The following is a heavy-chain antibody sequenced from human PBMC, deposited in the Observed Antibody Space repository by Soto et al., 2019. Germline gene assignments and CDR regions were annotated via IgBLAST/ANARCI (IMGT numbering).Heavy chain of an antibody. CDR3: ARGGIHFADSSGHAFDS. J-gene: IGHJ4*02. Sequence: QVGLVQSGAEVKKPGSSVKVSCKASGDTFDIYGFNWVRQAPGEGLEWMGVIIPIFETADYAQKFQGRVSITADKSTSTAYMELGSLTSEDTAVYYCARGGIHFADSSGHAFDSWGQGTLISVTS. V-gene: IGHV1-69*06. CDR2: IIPIFETA. CDR1: GDTFDIYG. D-gene: IGHD3-22*01.